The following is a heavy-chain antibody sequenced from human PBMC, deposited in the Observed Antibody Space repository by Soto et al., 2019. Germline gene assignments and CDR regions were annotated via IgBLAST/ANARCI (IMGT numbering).Heavy chain of an antibody. CDR3: ARESGYLNWFDP. J-gene: IGHJ5*02. D-gene: IGHD5-18*01. CDR1: GFTVSGYS. V-gene: IGHV3-48*02. Sequence: LRLSCAASGFTVSGYSMDLGGQAPGKGLEWVSYISSSSSTIYYADSVKGRFTISRDNAKNSLYLQMNSLRDEDTAVYYCARESGYLNWFDPWGQGTLVTVSS. CDR2: ISSSSSTI.